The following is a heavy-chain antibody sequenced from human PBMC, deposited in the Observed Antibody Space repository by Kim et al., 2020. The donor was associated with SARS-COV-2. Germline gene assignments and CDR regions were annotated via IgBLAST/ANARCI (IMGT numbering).Heavy chain of an antibody. D-gene: IGHD2-21*02. CDR1: GGTFSSYA. J-gene: IGHJ4*02. V-gene: IGHV1-69*13. Sequence: SVKVSCKASGGTFSSYAISWVRQAPGQGLEWMGGIIPIFGTANYAQKFQGRVTITADESTSTAYMELSSLRSEDTAVYYCARAYCGGDCYSEFDYWGQGTLVTVSS. CDR3: ARAYCGGDCYSEFDY. CDR2: IIPIFGTA.